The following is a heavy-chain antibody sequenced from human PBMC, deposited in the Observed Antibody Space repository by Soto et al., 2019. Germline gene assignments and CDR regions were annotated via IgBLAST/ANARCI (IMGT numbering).Heavy chain of an antibody. V-gene: IGHV4-39*01. Sequence: YETMSRPCTVSGGSISSSSYYWGWIRKPPGKGLEWIGCIYYSGSTYYNSSLKSRVTLSVDTSKNQFSLKQSSVTAADTAVYSWASLHCSSTSSSFDYWHQVTRGTVAS. J-gene: IGHJ4*02. CDR2: IYYSGST. CDR3: ASLHCSSTSSSFDY. D-gene: IGHD2-2*01. CDR1: GGSISSSSYY.